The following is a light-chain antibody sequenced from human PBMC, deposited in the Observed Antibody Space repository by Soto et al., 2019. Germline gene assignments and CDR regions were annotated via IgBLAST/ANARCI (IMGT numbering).Light chain of an antibody. CDR2: GAS. V-gene: IGKV3-20*01. Sequence: EIVLTQSPGTLSLSPGERATLSCRASQSVSSSYLAWYQQKPGQAPRLLIYGASSRATGIPDRFSGSGSGTDFTLTISRLEPEDFAVYYCQHRTFGQGTKVDIK. CDR1: QSVSSSY. J-gene: IGKJ1*01. CDR3: QHRT.